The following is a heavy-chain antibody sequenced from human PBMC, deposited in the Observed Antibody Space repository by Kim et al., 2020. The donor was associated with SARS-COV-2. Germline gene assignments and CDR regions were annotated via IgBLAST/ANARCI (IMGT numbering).Heavy chain of an antibody. CDR1: GFTFSSYS. J-gene: IGHJ6*02. Sequence: GGSLRLSCAASGFTFSSYSMNWVRQAPGKGLEWVSYISSSSSTIYYADSVKGRFTISRDNAKNSLYLQMNSLRAEDTAVYYCARDSTLIEQWLVRNYYYYGMDVWGQGTTVTVSS. V-gene: IGHV3-48*04. CDR3: ARDSTLIEQWLVRNYYYYGMDV. D-gene: IGHD6-19*01. CDR2: ISSSSSTI.